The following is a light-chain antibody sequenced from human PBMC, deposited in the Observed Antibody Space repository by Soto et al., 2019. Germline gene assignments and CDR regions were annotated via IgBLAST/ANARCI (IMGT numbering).Light chain of an antibody. V-gene: IGKV3-15*01. CDR2: GTS. CDR3: QQYNSYSIT. J-gene: IGKJ5*01. Sequence: EIVMTQSPATLSVSPGERATLSFRASQSVSVNLAWYQQKPGQSPRLLIYGTSTRATGIPARFSGSGSGTEFTLTISSLQPDDFATYYCQQYNSYSITFGQGTRLEIK. CDR1: QSVSVN.